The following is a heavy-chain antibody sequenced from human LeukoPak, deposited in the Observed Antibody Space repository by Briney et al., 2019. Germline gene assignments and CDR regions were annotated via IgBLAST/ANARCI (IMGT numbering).Heavy chain of an antibody. D-gene: IGHD2-15*01. V-gene: IGHV1-18*01. Sequence: ASVKVSCKASGYTFTSYGISWVRQAPGQGLEWMGWISDYSGNPNYAQKFQGRVTMTADTFTSTAYMELRSLRSDDTAVYYCARASKDEVVAPRTFFGYYYMDIWGKGTTVTVSS. CDR2: ISDYSGNP. J-gene: IGHJ6*03. CDR1: GYTFTSYG. CDR3: ARASKDEVVAPRTFFGYYYMDI.